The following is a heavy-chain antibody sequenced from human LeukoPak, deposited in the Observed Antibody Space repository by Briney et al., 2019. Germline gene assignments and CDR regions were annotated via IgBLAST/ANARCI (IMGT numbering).Heavy chain of an antibody. V-gene: IGHV3-30-3*01. CDR3: AKEGLRNWNYVGV. CDR2: ISYDGSNK. CDR1: GFTFSSSA. J-gene: IGHJ4*02. Sequence: GGSLRLSCAASGFTFSSSAMHWVRQAPDKGLEWVAVISYDGSNKYYADSVKGRFTISRDNSKNTLYLQMNSLRAEDTAVYYCAKEGLRNWNYVGVWGQGTLVTVSS. D-gene: IGHD1-7*01.